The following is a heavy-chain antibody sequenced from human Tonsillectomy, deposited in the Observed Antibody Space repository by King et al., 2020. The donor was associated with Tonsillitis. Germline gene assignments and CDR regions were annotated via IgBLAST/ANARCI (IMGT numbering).Heavy chain of an antibody. D-gene: IGHD3-10*01. J-gene: IGHJ5*01. V-gene: IGHV4-31*03. CDR1: GGSISGGAYY. CDR2: IYDSGNI. Sequence: QLQESGPGLVKPSQTLSLTCTVPGGSISGGAYYWSWIRQHPGKGLEWIGYIYDSGNIYYNPSLKSRLIISVDTSKNQFSLKLSSVTAADTAVYYCGRYGDGVFDSWGQGTLVTVSS. CDR3: GRYGDGVFDS.